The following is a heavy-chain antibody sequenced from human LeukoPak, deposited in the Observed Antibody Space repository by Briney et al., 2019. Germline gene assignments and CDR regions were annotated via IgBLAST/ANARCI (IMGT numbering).Heavy chain of an antibody. Sequence: GTSVKVSCKAPGFTFTSSAVQWVRQARGQRLEWIGWIVVGSGNTNYAQKFQERVTITRDMSTSTAYMELSSLRSEDTAVYYCAGGYSYGLYGMDVWGKGTTVTVSS. CDR2: IVVGSGNT. CDR1: GFTFTSSA. D-gene: IGHD5-18*01. J-gene: IGHJ6*04. CDR3: AGGYSYGLYGMDV. V-gene: IGHV1-58*01.